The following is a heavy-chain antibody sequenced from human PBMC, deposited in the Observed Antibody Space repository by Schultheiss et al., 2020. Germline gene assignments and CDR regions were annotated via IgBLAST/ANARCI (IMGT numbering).Heavy chain of an antibody. CDR3: AADGLELPTPYLSYYYMDV. Sequence: ASVKVSCNASGSTFTSYAMNWVRQAPGQGLEWMGWMNPNSGNTGYAQKFQGRVTMTRNTSISTAYMELSSLRSEDTAVYYCAADGLELPTPYLSYYYMDVWGKGTTVTVSS. J-gene: IGHJ6*03. V-gene: IGHV1-8*02. D-gene: IGHD1-7*01. CDR1: GSTFTSYA. CDR2: MNPNSGNT.